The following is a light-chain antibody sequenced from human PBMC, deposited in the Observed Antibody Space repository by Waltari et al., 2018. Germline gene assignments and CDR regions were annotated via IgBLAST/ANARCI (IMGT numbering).Light chain of an antibody. Sequence: DIVMTQSPDSLAVSLGERATINCKSSQSVLYSSNNQNYLAWYQQKPGQPPKLLIYWASTRESGVPDRFSGSGSGTDFTLTISSLQAEDVAVYYCQQYYSTPQTFGQGTKVNQT. CDR2: WAS. V-gene: IGKV4-1*01. CDR3: QQYYSTPQT. CDR1: QSVLYSSNNQNY. J-gene: IGKJ1*01.